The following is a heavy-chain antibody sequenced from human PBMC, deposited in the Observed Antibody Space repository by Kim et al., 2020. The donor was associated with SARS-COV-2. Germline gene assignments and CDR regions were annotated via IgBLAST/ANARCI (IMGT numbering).Heavy chain of an antibody. V-gene: IGHV3-23*01. D-gene: IGHD6-19*01. CDR2: ISGSGGST. Sequence: GGSLRLSCAASGFTFSSYAMSWVRQAPGKGLAWVSAISGSGGSTYYADSVKGRFTISRDNSKNTLYLQMNSLRAEDTAVYYCAKDGVPYSSGWYEGKNWFDPWGQGTLVTVSS. J-gene: IGHJ5*02. CDR1: GFTFSSYA. CDR3: AKDGVPYSSGWYEGKNWFDP.